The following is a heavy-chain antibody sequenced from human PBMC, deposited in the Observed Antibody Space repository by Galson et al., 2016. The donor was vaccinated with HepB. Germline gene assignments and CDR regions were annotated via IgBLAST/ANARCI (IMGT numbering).Heavy chain of an antibody. CDR1: GFTFDDYA. J-gene: IGHJ4*02. V-gene: IGHV3-9*01. Sequence: SLRLSCAASGFTFDDYAMHWVRQVPGKGLEWVSGISWNTGTIGYADSVRGRFSISRDNAKNSLYLQMHGLTAEDTAIYYCAKDLEGSGGTYGAFDSWGQGTLVPVSS. CDR3: AKDLEGSGGTYGAFDS. D-gene: IGHD3-16*01. CDR2: ISWNTGTI.